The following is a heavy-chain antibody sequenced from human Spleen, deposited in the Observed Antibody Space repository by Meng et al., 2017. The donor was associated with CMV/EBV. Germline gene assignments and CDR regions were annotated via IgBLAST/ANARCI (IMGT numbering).Heavy chain of an antibody. CDR2: IYYSGST. J-gene: IGHJ6*02. Sequence: SETLSLTCTVSGGSISSSSYYWGWIRQPPGKGREWIGSIYYSGSTYYNPSLKSRVTISVDTSKNQFSLKLSSVTAADTAVYYCARKGYYYYGMDVWGQGTTVTVSS. CDR3: ARKGYYYYGMDV. V-gene: IGHV4-39*01. CDR1: GGSISSSSYY.